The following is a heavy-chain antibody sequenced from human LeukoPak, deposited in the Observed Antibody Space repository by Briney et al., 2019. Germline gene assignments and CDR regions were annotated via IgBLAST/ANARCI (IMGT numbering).Heavy chain of an antibody. CDR1: GYSISSGYY. V-gene: IGHV4-38-2*02. J-gene: IGHJ6*03. D-gene: IGHD3-10*01. CDR3: ARKARGNTMVRGVIYYYYYMDV. CDR2: IYHSGST. Sequence: SETLSLTCTVSGYSISSGYYWGWIRQPPGKGLEWIGSIYHSGSTYYNPSLKSRVTISVDTSKNQFSLKLSSVTAADTAVYYCARKARGNTMVRGVIYYYYYMDVWGKGTTVTVSS.